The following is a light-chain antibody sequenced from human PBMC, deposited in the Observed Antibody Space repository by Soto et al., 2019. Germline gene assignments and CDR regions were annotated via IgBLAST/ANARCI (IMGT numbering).Light chain of an antibody. V-gene: IGKV1-33*01. Sequence: DIHMTHSALALSAYVGARVPFTCQARQDISNYLSWYQHKVGKAPKLLVYDASDLESGVPGRFSASGSGTHFSLTISGLQPDDFATYYCQQYDSLPITFGQGTRLDI. CDR1: QDISNY. J-gene: IGKJ5*01. CDR2: DAS. CDR3: QQYDSLPIT.